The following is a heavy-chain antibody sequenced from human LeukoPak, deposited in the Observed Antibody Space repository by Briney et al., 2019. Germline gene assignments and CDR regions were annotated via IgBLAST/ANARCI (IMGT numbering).Heavy chain of an antibody. CDR1: GFTFSSYA. CDR3: AKASGATTMTRTFDY. CDR2: ISGSGTSI. J-gene: IGHJ4*02. V-gene: IGHV3-23*01. Sequence: GGSLRLSCAASGFTFSSYATNWVRQAPGKGLEWVSGISGSGTSIYYADSVKGRFTISRDNSKNMLYLQMNSLRAEDTAIYYCAKASGATTMTRTFDYWGQGTLVTVSS. D-gene: IGHD4-17*01.